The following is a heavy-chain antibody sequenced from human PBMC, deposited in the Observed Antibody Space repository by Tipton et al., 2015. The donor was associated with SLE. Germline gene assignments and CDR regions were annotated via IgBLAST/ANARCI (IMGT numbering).Heavy chain of an antibody. V-gene: IGHV4-34*01. CDR2: INHSGTT. Sequence: TLSLTCAVYGGSFSGAYWSWIRQSPGKGLEWIGEINHSGTTNYNPSLKSRVSISVDTSKNKFSLTLRSVTAAGTSVYYCARLPTLTTCCLDVWGQGTTVTVSS. D-gene: IGHD4-17*01. CDR3: ARLPTLTTCCLDV. CDR1: GGSFSGAY. J-gene: IGHJ6*02.